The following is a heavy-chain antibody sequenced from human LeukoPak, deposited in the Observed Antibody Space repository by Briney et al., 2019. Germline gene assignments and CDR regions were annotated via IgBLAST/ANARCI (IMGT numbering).Heavy chain of an antibody. J-gene: IGHJ6*03. V-gene: IGHV3-7*01. CDR1: GFTFSSYW. CDR3: ARDAAMVYYYYYYYMDV. D-gene: IGHD5-18*01. CDR2: IKQDGSEK. Sequence: GGSLRLSCAASGFTFSSYWMSRVRQAPGKGLEWVANIKQDGSEKYYVDSVKGRFTISRDNAKNSLYLQMNSLRAEDTAVYYCARDAAMVYYYYYYYMDVWGKGTTVTVSS.